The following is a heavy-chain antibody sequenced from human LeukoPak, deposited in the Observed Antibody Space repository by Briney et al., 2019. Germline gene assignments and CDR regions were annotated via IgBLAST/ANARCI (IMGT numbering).Heavy chain of an antibody. Sequence: SGPTLFQPPPTLTLTCTFSGFSLSTRGVGVGWIRQPPGKALEWLALIYWNDDNRSSPSLKSRLTITKDTSKNQVVLTMTNMDPVDTATYYCAHKPTVITPVDYWGQGTLFTVSS. D-gene: IGHD4-23*01. CDR2: IYWNDDN. J-gene: IGHJ4*02. V-gene: IGHV2-5*01. CDR3: AHKPTVITPVDY. CDR1: GFSLSTRGVG.